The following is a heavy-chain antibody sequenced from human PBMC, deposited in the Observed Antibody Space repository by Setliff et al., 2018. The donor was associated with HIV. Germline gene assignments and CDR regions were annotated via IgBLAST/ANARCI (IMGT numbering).Heavy chain of an antibody. D-gene: IGHD6-13*01. J-gene: IGHJ4*02. V-gene: IGHV1-18*01. CDR1: GYTFTSYG. Sequence: ASVKVSCKASGYTFTSYGISWVRQAPGQGLEWMGWISAVNGNTNYAENLQGRVTMTTDTSTSTAYMEVRSLRSDDTAVFYCARTPEGAAVFDYWGQGTLVTVSS. CDR3: ARTPEGAAVFDY. CDR2: ISAVNGNT.